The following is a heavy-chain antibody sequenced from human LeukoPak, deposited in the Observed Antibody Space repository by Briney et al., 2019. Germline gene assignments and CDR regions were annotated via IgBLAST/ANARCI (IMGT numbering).Heavy chain of an antibody. CDR2: IYYSGST. CDR1: GGSISSYY. Sequence: PSGTLSLTCTVSGGSISSYYWSWIRQPPGKGLEWIGYIYYSGSTNYNPSLKSRVTISVDTSKNQFSLKLSSVTAADTAVYYCARDLSGIAAAGPYDAFDIWGQGTMVTVSS. D-gene: IGHD6-13*01. CDR3: ARDLSGIAAAGPYDAFDI. V-gene: IGHV4-59*12. J-gene: IGHJ3*02.